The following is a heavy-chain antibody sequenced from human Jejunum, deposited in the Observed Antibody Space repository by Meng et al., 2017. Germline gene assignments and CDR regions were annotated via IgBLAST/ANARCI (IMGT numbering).Heavy chain of an antibody. CDR3: AHRLAYSSNYNVGWFDP. J-gene: IGHJ5*02. V-gene: IGHV2-5*02. CDR2: IYWDDDK. CDR1: GFSLSTRGVG. Sequence: QITLKESGPTRVKPTQTLTLTCTFSGFSLSTRGVGVGWIRQPPGKALEGLALIYWDDDKRYSPSLQSRLTITKDTSKNQVVLTMTNMDPVDTATYYCAHRLAYSSNYNVGWFDPWGQGTLVTVSS. D-gene: IGHD6-13*01.